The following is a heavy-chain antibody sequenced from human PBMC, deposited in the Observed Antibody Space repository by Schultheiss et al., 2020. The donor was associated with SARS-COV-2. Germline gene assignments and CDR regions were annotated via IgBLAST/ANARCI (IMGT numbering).Heavy chain of an antibody. J-gene: IGHJ6*03. CDR2: IYPGDSDT. CDR3: ARRHDFWSGYYYYYYMDV. Sequence: ESLKISCKGSGYSFTSYWIGWVRQMPGKGLEWMGIIYPGDSDTRYSPSFQGQVTISADKSISTAYLQWSSLKASDTAMYYCARRHDFWSGYYYYYYMDVWGKGTTVTVSS. CDR1: GYSFTSYW. D-gene: IGHD3-3*01. V-gene: IGHV5-51*01.